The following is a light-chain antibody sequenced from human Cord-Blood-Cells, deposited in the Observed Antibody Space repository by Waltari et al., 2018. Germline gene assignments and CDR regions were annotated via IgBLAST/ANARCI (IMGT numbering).Light chain of an antibody. V-gene: IGLV2-11*01. J-gene: IGLJ2*01. CDR2: DVS. CDR3: CSYAGSYTWV. CDR1: SSDVGGYNY. Sequence: QSALTQPRSVSGSPGQSVTISCTGTSSDVGGYNYVSWSQQHPGKAPKLMIYDVSKRPSAFPDRCSGSTSGNTASLTISGLQAEDEADYYCCSYAGSYTWVFGGGTKLTVL.